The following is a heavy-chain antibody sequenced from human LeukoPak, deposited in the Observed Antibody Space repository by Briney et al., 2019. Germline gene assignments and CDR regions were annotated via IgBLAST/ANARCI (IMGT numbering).Heavy chain of an antibody. D-gene: IGHD3-16*02. V-gene: IGHV1-2*02. CDR1: GYSFTDYY. J-gene: IGHJ4*02. CDR3: ARSLPVFVTSSTHFDY. Sequence: ASVKVSCKASGYSFTDYYMHWVRQAPGQGLEWMGWINPNSGGTSYAQKFQGRVTMTRDTSISTAYVELSGLRSDDTAVYYCARSLPVFVTSSTHFDYWGQGPRSPSPQ. CDR2: INPNSGGT.